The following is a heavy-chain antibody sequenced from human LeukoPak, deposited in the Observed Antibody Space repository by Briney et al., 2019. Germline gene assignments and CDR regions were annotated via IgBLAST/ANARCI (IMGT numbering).Heavy chain of an antibody. J-gene: IGHJ4*02. Sequence: PSETLSLTCAVYGGSFSGYYWSWIRQPPGKGLEWIGEINHSGSTNYNPSLKSRVTISVGTSKNQFSLKLSSLTAADTAVYYCARRSSSHDFDYWGQGILVIVSS. D-gene: IGHD6-13*01. CDR2: INHSGST. CDR3: ARRSSSHDFDY. V-gene: IGHV4-34*01. CDR1: GGSFSGYY.